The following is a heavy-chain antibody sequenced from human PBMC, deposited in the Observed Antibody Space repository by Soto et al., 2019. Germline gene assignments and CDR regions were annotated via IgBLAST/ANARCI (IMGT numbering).Heavy chain of an antibody. CDR1: GGSISSGNYY. V-gene: IGHV4-30-4*01. J-gene: IGHJ4*02. Sequence: QVQLQESGPGLVKPSQTLSLTCTVSGGSISSGNYYWSWIRQPPGKGLEWIGFISYSGSTYYNASLKCRVTISVNTPKDPFSLNLSLVTAAHTAVYYCAPTGTPATGLYYFDYWGQGTLVTVSS. D-gene: IGHD1-1*01. CDR3: APTGTPATGLYYFDY. CDR2: ISYSGST.